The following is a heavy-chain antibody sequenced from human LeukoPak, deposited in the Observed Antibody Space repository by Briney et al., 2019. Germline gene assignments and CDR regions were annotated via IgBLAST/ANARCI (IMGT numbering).Heavy chain of an antibody. D-gene: IGHD3-10*01. CDR2: INPNSGGT. Sequence: ASVKVSCKASGYTFTGYYMHWVRQAPGQGLEWMRWINPNSGGTNYAQKFQGRVTMTRDTSISTAYMELSRLRSDDTAVYYCARGYYYGSGTLNYYYMDVWGKGTTVTISS. V-gene: IGHV1-2*02. CDR3: ARGYYYGSGTLNYYYMDV. J-gene: IGHJ6*03. CDR1: GYTFTGYY.